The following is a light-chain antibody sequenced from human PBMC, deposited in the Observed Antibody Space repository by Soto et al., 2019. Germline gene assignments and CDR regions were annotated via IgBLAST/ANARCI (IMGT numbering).Light chain of an antibody. J-gene: IGKJ3*01. V-gene: IGKV1-12*02. Sequence: DIPMSQSPSSVSASVGDRVTITCRASQDISTWLAWYQQKPGKAPRLLIYFASSLQTGVPSRFSGSGSGTDFTLTISSLQPEDFATYYCQQANSFPFTFGPGTKVDVK. CDR1: QDISTW. CDR2: FAS. CDR3: QQANSFPFT.